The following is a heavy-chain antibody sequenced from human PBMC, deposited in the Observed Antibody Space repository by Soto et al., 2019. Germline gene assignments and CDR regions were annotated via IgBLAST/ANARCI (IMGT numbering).Heavy chain of an antibody. CDR3: ARIRDGYTFFDY. Sequence: QITLKESGPTLVKPTQTLTLTCTFSGFSLSTNGVGVGWIRQPPGEALEWLALIYWDDNKRYSPSLKSRLTITKDTSKNQVVLTMTNMDPVDTATYYCARIRDGYTFFDYWGQGTLVTVSS. J-gene: IGHJ4*02. D-gene: IGHD5-12*01. CDR1: GFSLSTNGVG. CDR2: IYWDDNK. V-gene: IGHV2-5*02.